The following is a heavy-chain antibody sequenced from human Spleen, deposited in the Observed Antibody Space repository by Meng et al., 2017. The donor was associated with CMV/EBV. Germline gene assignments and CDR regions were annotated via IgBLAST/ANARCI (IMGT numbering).Heavy chain of an antibody. Sequence: SETLSLTCTVSGGSISSSSYYWGWIRQPPGKGLEWIGSIYYSGSTYYYPSLKSRVTISVDTSKTQFSLKLSSVTAADAAVYYCARVGGRYLHFDFWGQGTLVTVSS. CDR3: ARVGGRYLHFDF. J-gene: IGHJ4*02. D-gene: IGHD1-26*01. V-gene: IGHV4-39*07. CDR1: GGSISSSSYY. CDR2: IYYSGST.